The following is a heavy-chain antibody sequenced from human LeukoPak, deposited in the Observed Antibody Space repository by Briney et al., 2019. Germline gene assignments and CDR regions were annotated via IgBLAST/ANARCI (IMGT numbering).Heavy chain of an antibody. J-gene: IGHJ3*02. Sequence: GGSLRLSCAASGFTFSSYSMNWVRQAPRKGLEWVSSISSSSSYIYYADSVKGRFTISRDNAKNSLYLQMNSLRAEDTAVYYCARGKWERTRVDAFDIWGQGTMVTVSS. CDR2: ISSSSSYI. D-gene: IGHD1-26*01. V-gene: IGHV3-21*01. CDR1: GFTFSSYS. CDR3: ARGKWERTRVDAFDI.